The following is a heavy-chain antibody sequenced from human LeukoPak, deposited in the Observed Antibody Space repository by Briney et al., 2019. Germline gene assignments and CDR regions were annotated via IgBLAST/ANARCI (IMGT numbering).Heavy chain of an antibody. CDR1: GGSISSSSYY. V-gene: IGHV4-39*01. CDR3: ARQGRWPEGNWFDP. D-gene: IGHD3-10*01. Sequence: SETLSLTCTVSGGSISSSSYYWGWIRQPPGKGLEWIGSIYYSGSTYYNPSLKSRVTISVDTSKNQFSLKLSSVTAADTAVYYCARQGRWPEGNWFDPWGQGTLVTVSS. J-gene: IGHJ5*02. CDR2: IYYSGST.